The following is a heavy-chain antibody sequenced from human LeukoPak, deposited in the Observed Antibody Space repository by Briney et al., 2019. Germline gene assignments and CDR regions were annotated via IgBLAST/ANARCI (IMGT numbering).Heavy chain of an antibody. Sequence: GGSLRLSCTASGFTFGDYAMSCVRQAPGKGLEWVGFIRSKAYGGTTEYAASVKGRFTISGDDSKSIAYLQMNSLKTEDTAVYYCTRDIVVVPAAMEYYYYGMDVWGQGTTVTVSS. CDR2: IRSKAYGGTT. J-gene: IGHJ6*02. D-gene: IGHD2-2*01. CDR1: GFTFGDYA. CDR3: TRDIVVVPAAMEYYYYGMDV. V-gene: IGHV3-49*04.